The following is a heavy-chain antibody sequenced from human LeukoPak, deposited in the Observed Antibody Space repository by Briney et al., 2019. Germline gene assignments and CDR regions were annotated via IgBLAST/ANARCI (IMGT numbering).Heavy chain of an antibody. V-gene: IGHV4-34*01. CDR2: INHSGST. CDR1: GGSFSGYY. J-gene: IGHJ4*02. CDR3: ARDKSTFDY. Sequence: SETLSLTCAVYGGSFSGYYWSWIRQPPGKGLEWIGEINHSGSTNYNPSLKSRVTISVDTSKNQFSLKLSSVTAADTAVYYCARDKSTFDYWGQGTLVTVSS.